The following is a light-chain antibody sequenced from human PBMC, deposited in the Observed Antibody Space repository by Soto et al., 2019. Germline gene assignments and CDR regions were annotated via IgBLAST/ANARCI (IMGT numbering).Light chain of an antibody. V-gene: IGKV3-15*01. CDR3: QQCNAWPLT. CDR2: DSS. CDR1: QSVGSK. Sequence: EILMTQSPVTVSVSPGERVTLSCRVSQSVGSKLAWYQQKPGQAPRLLIYDSSTRATDIPARFTGSGSGTEFTLTISSLQSEDFAVYYCQQCNAWPLTFGQGTRLDIK. J-gene: IGKJ5*01.